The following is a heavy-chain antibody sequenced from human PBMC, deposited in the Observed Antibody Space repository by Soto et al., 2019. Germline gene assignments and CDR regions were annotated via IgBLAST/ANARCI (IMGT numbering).Heavy chain of an antibody. J-gene: IGHJ3*02. CDR2: IDPSDSYT. CDR3: ARQKECELQCAFDI. CDR1: GYSFTSYW. V-gene: IGHV5-10-1*01. Sequence: PGESLKIYCKGSGYSFTSYWLRWVRQMPGQGLGRMGRIDPSDSYTNYSPSFQGHVTMSADKSISTAYLQWSSLKAADTAMYYCARQKECELQCAFDIWGQGTMVTVSS. D-gene: IGHD1-26*01.